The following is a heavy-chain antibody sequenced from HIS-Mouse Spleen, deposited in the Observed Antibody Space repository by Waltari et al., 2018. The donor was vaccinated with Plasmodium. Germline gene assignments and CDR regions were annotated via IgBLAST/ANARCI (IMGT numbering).Heavy chain of an antibody. CDR3: ARGRWNHAFDI. J-gene: IGHJ3*02. CDR1: GFTFSSYD. D-gene: IGHD1-1*01. V-gene: IGHV3-13*01. Sequence: EVQLVESGGGLVQPGGSLRLSCAASGFTFSSYDMHWVRQATGKGLECVSAIGTAVDTYYPGSVKGRFTISRENAKNSLYLQMNSLRAGDTAVYYCARGRWNHAFDIWGQGTMVTVSS. CDR2: IGTAVDT.